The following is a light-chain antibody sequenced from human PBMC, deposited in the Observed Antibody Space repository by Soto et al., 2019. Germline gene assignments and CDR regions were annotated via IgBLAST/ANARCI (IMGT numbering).Light chain of an antibody. J-gene: IGLJ2*01. CDR1: NIGSKN. Sequence: SYELTQPPSVSVAPGQTARITCGGNNIGSKNVHWYQQKPGQAPVLVVYDDNDLPSGIPERFSGSNSGNTATLTISRVEAGDEADYYCQVWDSSSDRVVFGGGTKLTVL. CDR2: DDN. CDR3: QVWDSSSDRVV. V-gene: IGLV3-21*02.